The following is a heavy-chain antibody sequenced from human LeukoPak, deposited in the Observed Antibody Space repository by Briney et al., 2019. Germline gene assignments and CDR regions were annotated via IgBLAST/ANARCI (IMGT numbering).Heavy chain of an antibody. Sequence: GGSLRLSCAASGFTFSGYGMHWVRQAPGKGLEWVAVISYDGSNKYYADSVKGRFTISRDNSKNTLYLQMNSLRAEDTAVYYCASPLTTVSLGVDYWGQGTLVTVSS. J-gene: IGHJ4*02. CDR2: ISYDGSNK. D-gene: IGHD4-17*01. CDR1: GFTFSGYG. V-gene: IGHV3-30*03. CDR3: ASPLTTVSLGVDY.